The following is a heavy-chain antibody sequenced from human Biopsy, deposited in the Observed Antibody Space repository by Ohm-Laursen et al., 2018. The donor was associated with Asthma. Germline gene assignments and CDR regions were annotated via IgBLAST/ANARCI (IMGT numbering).Heavy chain of an antibody. J-gene: IGHJ4*02. CDR3: ARKAGSCISRTCYSLDF. V-gene: IGHV1-69*13. CDR2: INSVFGIA. Sequence: SVKVSCKTLGGTFNTYVIGWVRQAPGQGLEWMGGINSVFGIATYPQKFQDRVTITADDSTSTVYMELSSLRSEDTAVYYCARKAGSCISRTCYSLDFWGQGTLVTVSS. CDR1: GGTFNTYV. D-gene: IGHD2-2*01.